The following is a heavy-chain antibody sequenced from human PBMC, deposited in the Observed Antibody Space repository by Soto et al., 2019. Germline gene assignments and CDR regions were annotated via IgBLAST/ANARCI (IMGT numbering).Heavy chain of an antibody. CDR1: GFTFSSYA. CDR2: ISGSGGST. Sequence: EVQLLESGGGLVQPGGSLRLSCAASGFTFSSYAMSWVRQAPGMGLEWVSAISGSGGSTYYADSVKGRFTISRDNSKNTLYLQMNSLRAEDTAVYYCATPNRGCSGRSCYSYYYYGMDVWGQGTTVTVSS. J-gene: IGHJ6*02. D-gene: IGHD2-15*01. V-gene: IGHV3-23*01. CDR3: ATPNRGCSGRSCYSYYYYGMDV.